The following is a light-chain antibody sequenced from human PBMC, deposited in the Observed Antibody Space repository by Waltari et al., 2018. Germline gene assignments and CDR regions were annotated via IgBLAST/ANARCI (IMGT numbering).Light chain of an antibody. CDR1: QDINTH. Sequence: DIQMTQFPSSLSASAGDRVTITCRASQDINTHLNWYQQKPGKPPKRLIYAASNLESEVPSRFSGSGSGTDFTLTISSLQPEDFATYYCLHYSDNPYSFDQGTKVEIK. CDR3: LHYSDNPYS. CDR2: AAS. V-gene: IGKV1-17*01. J-gene: IGKJ2*03.